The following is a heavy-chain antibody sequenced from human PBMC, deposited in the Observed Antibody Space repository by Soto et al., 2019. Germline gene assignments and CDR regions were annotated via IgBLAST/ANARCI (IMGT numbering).Heavy chain of an antibody. J-gene: IGHJ6*02. D-gene: IGHD6-13*01. CDR1: GFTVSSFG. V-gene: IGHV3-64D*06. CDR2: LSSNGIGT. CDR3: VKDMGQAAVGIRYPYGLDV. Sequence: PGGSLRLSRSGSGFTVSSFGMHWVRQAPGKGLEHVSTLSSNGIGTYYADSVKGRFTFSRDTSKNTLYLQMSSLRTEDTAVYYCVKDMGQAAVGIRYPYGLDVWGLGTTVTVSS.